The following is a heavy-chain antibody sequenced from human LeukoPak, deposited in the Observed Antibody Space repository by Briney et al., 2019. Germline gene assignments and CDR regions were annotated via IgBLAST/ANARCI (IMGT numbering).Heavy chain of an antibody. CDR2: IIPIFGTA. D-gene: IGHD3-22*01. J-gene: IGHJ6*02. CDR1: GGTFNSYA. V-gene: IGHV1-69*01. Sequence: SVKVSCKASGGTFNSYAISWVRQAPGQGLEWMGGIIPIFGTANYAQKFQGRVTITADESTSTAYMELSSLRSEDTAVYYCARHYYDSRPYYYYYYGMDVWGQGTTVTVSS. CDR3: ARHYYDSRPYYYYYYGMDV.